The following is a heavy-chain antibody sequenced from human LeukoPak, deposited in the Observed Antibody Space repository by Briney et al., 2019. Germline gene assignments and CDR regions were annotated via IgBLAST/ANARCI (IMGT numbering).Heavy chain of an antibody. CDR2: MNPNSGNT. Sequence: ASVKVSCKASGGTFSSYAINWVRQATGQGLEWMGWMNPNSGNTGYAQKFQGRVTMTRNTSISTAYMELSSLRSEDTAVYYCARGVRIVGATLYYFDYWGQGTLVTVSS. J-gene: IGHJ4*02. D-gene: IGHD1-26*01. CDR3: ARGVRIVGATLYYFDY. V-gene: IGHV1-8*02. CDR1: GGTFSSYA.